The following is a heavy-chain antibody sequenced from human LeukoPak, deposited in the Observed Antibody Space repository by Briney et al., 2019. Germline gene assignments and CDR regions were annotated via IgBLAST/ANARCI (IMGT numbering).Heavy chain of an antibody. CDR1: GGSFSGYY. J-gene: IGHJ4*02. CDR2: INHSGST. CDR3: ARHRGDYDSSGLGVFDY. Sequence: PSETLSLTCAVYGGSFSGYYWSWIRQPPGKGLEWIGEINHSGSTNYNPSLKSRVTISVDTSKNQFSLKLSSVTAADTAVYYCARHRGDYDSSGLGVFDYWGQGTLVTVSS. V-gene: IGHV4-34*01. D-gene: IGHD3-22*01.